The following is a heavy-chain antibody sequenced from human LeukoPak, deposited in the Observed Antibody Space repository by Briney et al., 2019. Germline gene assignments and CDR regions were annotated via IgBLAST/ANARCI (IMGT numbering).Heavy chain of an antibody. D-gene: IGHD6-13*01. CDR2: IYYSGNS. J-gene: IGHJ6*03. CDR1: GASISSGRNY. V-gene: IGHV4-39*02. CDR3: AMGSIRQQLVWGKDYYYMDV. Sequence: SETLSLTCNVSGASISSGRNYWGWIRQSPGKGLEWIASIYYSGNSYYNPSLKSRVSISVDTSKNHISLKLSSVTAADTAVYYCAMGSIRQQLVWGKDYYYMDVWGKGTTVTVSS.